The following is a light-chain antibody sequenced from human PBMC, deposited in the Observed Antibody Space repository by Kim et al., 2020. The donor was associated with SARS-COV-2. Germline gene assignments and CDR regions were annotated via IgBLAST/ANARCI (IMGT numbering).Light chain of an antibody. CDR2: RNN. J-gene: IGLJ3*02. V-gene: IGLV1-47*01. CDR3: AAWDDSLSGVV. Sequence: QSVLTQPPSASGTPGQRVTISCSGSSSNIGSNYGYWYQQVPGTAPKPLIYRNNQRPSGVPDRFSGSKSGTSASLAISGLRSEDEADYYCAAWDDSLSGVVFGGGTQLTVL. CDR1: SSNIGSNY.